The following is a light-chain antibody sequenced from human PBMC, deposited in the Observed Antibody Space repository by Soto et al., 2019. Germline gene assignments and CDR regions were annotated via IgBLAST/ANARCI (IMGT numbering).Light chain of an antibody. CDR3: QQYGSSPVT. Sequence: IVLTQSPGTLSLSPGERATLSCRASQSVSSNYLAWYQQKPGQAPRLLIYGASTRATGIPDIFSGSGSGTDFTLNISRLEPEDFAVYYCQQYGSSPVTFGGGTKVEIK. V-gene: IGKV3-20*01. CDR2: GAS. J-gene: IGKJ4*01. CDR1: QSVSSNY.